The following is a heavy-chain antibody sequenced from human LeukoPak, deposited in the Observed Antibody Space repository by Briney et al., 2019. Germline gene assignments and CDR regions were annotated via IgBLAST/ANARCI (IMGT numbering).Heavy chain of an antibody. D-gene: IGHD6-6*01. CDR1: GKPFATFW. CDR2: IYPGESDT. CDR3: AKRSTSSRFALDP. J-gene: IGHJ5*02. Sequence: GESLKIPSRALGKPFATFWIAWVRKMPGKGLGWMGIIYPGESDTRYRTSSQGQVTISVDKSINTAYLQWSSLEASDTAMYYCAKRSTSSRFALDPWGQGTLVTVSS. V-gene: IGHV5-51*01.